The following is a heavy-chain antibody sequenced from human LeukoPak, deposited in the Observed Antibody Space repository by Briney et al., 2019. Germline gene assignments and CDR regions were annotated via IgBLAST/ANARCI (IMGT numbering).Heavy chain of an antibody. V-gene: IGHV1-69*04. Sequence: SVKVSCKASGGTFSSYAISWVRQAPGQGLEWMGRIIPILGIANYAQKFQGRVTITADKSTSTAYMELSSLRSEDTAVYYCARSIAVAGTPSQEGPYYFDYWGQGTLVTVSS. CDR1: GGTFSSYA. CDR3: ARSIAVAGTPSQEGPYYFDY. J-gene: IGHJ4*02. D-gene: IGHD6-19*01. CDR2: IIPILGIA.